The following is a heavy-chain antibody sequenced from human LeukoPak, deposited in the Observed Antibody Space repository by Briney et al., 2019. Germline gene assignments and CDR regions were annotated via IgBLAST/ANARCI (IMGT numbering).Heavy chain of an antibody. J-gene: IGHJ4*02. CDR2: ISAYNGNT. CDR1: GYTFTSYG. D-gene: IGHD5-18*01. Sequence: ASVKVSCKASGYTFTSYGISWVRQAPGQGLEWMGWISAYNGNTNYAQKLQGRVTMTTDTSTSTAYMELRSLRSDDTAVYYCARDTGAAMLDGGFDYWGQGTLVTVSS. V-gene: IGHV1-18*01. CDR3: ARDTGAAMLDGGFDY.